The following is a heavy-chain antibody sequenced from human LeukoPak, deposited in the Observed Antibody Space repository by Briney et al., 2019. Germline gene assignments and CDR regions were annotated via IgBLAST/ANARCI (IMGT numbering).Heavy chain of an antibody. CDR2: ISPSGGST. CDR1: GYTFTSNY. CDR3: ARDNSVRDEAWWFNP. D-gene: IGHD5-24*01. J-gene: IGHJ5*02. V-gene: IGHV1-46*01. Sequence: GASVKVSCKAFGYTFTSNYMHWERQAPGQGPEWMGVISPSGGSTTYAQKFRGRVTLTKDMSTSTDYLELSSLRSEDTAVYYCARDNSVRDEAWWFNPWGQGTLVTVSS.